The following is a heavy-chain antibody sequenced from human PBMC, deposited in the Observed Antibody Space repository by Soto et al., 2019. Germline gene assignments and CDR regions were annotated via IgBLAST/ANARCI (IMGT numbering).Heavy chain of an antibody. Sequence: ASVKVSCKASGYTFTSYGISWVRQAPGQGLEWMGWINPYNGNTNYAQKLQGRVTMTTDTSTNTAYMELRSLRSDDTAVYYCAREPVAGIWFDPWGQGTLVTVSS. CDR1: GYTFTSYG. J-gene: IGHJ5*02. CDR2: INPYNGNT. CDR3: AREPVAGIWFDP. V-gene: IGHV1-18*01. D-gene: IGHD6-19*01.